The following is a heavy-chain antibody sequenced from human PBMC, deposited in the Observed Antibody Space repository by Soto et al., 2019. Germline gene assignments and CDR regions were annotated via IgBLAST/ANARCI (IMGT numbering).Heavy chain of an antibody. Sequence: QVQLVQSGAEVNKPGSSVKVSCKASGGTFSSYAISWVRQAPGQGLEWMGGIIPIFGTANYAQKFQGRVTMTADESTSTAYMELSSLRSEDTAVYYCARESRYCSGGSCYFLPGIDYWGQGTLVTVSS. CDR3: ARESRYCSGGSCYFLPGIDY. D-gene: IGHD2-15*01. V-gene: IGHV1-69*12. CDR1: GGTFSSYA. J-gene: IGHJ4*02. CDR2: IIPIFGTA.